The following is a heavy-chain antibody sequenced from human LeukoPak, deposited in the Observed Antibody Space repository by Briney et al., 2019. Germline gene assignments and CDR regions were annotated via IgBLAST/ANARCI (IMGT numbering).Heavy chain of an antibody. CDR2: INPSGGST. CDR1: GYTFTSYY. D-gene: IGHD5-18*01. J-gene: IGHJ6*03. CDR3: ARDFGLSYDPISYYYYYYMDV. Sequence: ASVKVSCKASGYTFTSYYMHWVRQAPGQGLEWMGIINPSGGSTSYAQKFQGRVTMTRDMSTSTVYMELSSLRSEDTAVYYCARDFGLSYDPISYYYYYYMDVWGKGTLVTVSS. V-gene: IGHV1-46*01.